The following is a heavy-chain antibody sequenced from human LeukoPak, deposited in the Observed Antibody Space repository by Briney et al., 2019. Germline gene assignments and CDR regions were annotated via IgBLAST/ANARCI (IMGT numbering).Heavy chain of an antibody. CDR1: GGSFSGYY. V-gene: IGHV4-59*01. J-gene: IGHJ4*02. CDR3: ARESTDYFDY. Sequence: PSETLSLTCAVYGGSFSGYYWSWIRQPPGKGLEWIGYIYYSGSTNYNPSLKSRVTISVDTSKNQFSLKLSSVTAADTAVYYCARESTDYFDYWGQGTLVTVSS. CDR2: IYYSGST.